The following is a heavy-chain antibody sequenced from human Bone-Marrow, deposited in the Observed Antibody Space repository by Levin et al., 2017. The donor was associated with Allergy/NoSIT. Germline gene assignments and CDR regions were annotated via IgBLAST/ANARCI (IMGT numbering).Heavy chain of an antibody. CDR3: ARDRRVYRWFDP. J-gene: IGHJ5*02. V-gene: IGHV1-69*06. CDR2: IIPIFGTA. CDR1: GGTFSSYA. Sequence: ASVKVSCKASGGTFSSYAISWVRQAPGQGLEWMGGIIPIFGTANYAQKFQGRVTITADKSTSTAYMELSSLRSEDTAVYYCARDRRVYRWFDPWGQGTLVTVSS. D-gene: IGHD2-8*01.